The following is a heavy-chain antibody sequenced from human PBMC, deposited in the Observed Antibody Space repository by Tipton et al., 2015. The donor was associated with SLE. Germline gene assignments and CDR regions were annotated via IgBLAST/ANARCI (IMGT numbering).Heavy chain of an antibody. J-gene: IGHJ2*01. CDR2: IYYSGST. CDR3: ARGVMTEWYFDL. D-gene: IGHD3-16*01. CDR1: GGSISSSSYY. V-gene: IGHV4-39*01. Sequence: TLSLTCTVSGGSISSSSYYWGWIRQPPGKGLEWIGSIYYSGSTYYNPSLKSRVTISVETSKNQFSLKLSSVTAADTAVYYCARGVMTEWYFDLWGRGTLVTVSS.